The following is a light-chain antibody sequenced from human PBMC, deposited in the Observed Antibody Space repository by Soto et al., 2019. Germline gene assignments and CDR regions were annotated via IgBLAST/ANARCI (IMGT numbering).Light chain of an antibody. J-gene: IGKJ1*01. CDR3: QQYGSSGT. V-gene: IGKV3-20*01. Sequence: EIVLTQSPGTLSLSPGARATLSCRASQSVSTSSLAWYQQKGGQAPRLLIYGASNRATGIPDRFSGSGSGTDFTLTISRLEPEDFAVYYCQQYGSSGTFGQGTKVDIK. CDR1: QSVSTSS. CDR2: GAS.